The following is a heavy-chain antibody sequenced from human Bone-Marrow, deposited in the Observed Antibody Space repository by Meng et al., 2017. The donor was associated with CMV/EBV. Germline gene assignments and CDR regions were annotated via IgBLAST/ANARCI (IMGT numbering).Heavy chain of an antibody. CDR1: GFTFSSYA. CDR3: SRDPVRWNDDLSFDY. D-gene: IGHD1-1*01. J-gene: IGHJ4*02. Sequence: GESLKISCAASGFTFSSYAMHWVRQAPGKGLEWVAGISYDGSNKYYADSVKGRFTISRDNSKNTLYLQMNSLRAEDTAVYYCSRDPVRWNDDLSFDYWGQGTLVTVSS. V-gene: IGHV3-30-3*01. CDR2: ISYDGSNK.